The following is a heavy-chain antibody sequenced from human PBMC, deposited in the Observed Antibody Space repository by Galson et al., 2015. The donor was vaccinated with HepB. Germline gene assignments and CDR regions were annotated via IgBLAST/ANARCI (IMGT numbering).Heavy chain of an antibody. Sequence: SLRLSCAVSGFRLNEFYMTWIRQTPGKGLEWISYISESGTTTYYADSVTGRFTVSRDNTKKSLFLQMNRLRAEDTGIYYCAKAAGWFDPLGQGTLVTVSS. CDR3: AKAAGWFDP. V-gene: IGHV3-11*01. CDR2: ISESGTTT. CDR1: GFRLNEFY. J-gene: IGHJ5*02.